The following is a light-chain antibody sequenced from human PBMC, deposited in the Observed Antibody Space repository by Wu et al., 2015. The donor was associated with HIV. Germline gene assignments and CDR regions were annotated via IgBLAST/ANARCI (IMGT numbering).Light chain of an antibody. CDR1: ETIRDNY. Sequence: IVLTQSPGNLSLSAGLRVILYCRASETIRDNYLAWYQHKPGQSPRLLFYGASTRAAGIPDRFSGSGSGTDFTLTIGRLESEDFAIYFCQQYGNSPITFGQGTRLEIQ. CDR3: QQYGNSPIT. CDR2: GAS. J-gene: IGKJ5*01. V-gene: IGKV3-20*01.